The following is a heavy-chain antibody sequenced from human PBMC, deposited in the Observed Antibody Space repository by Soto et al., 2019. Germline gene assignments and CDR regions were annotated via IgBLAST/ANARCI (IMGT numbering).Heavy chain of an antibody. CDR2: INAGNGNT. V-gene: IGHV1-3*01. D-gene: IGHD4-17*01. CDR1: GYTFTSYA. CDR3: AMPYDYGGLNSGWYFDL. Sequence: QVQLVQSGAEVKKPGASVKVSCKASGYTFTSYAMHWVRQAPGQRLEWMGWINAGNGNTKYSQKFQGRVTITRDTSASTAYMELSSLRSEDTAVYYCAMPYDYGGLNSGWYFDLWGRGTLVTVSS. J-gene: IGHJ2*01.